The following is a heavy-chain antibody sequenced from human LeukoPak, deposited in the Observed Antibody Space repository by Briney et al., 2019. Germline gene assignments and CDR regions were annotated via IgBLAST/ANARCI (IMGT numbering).Heavy chain of an antibody. D-gene: IGHD6-19*01. Sequence: PGGSLTLSCEASGFTFNTYDMHWLRQAPGKGLEWVADMSYDGNDIYYADSVKGRFTISRVNSKNTVFLQMNSLRAEDTAVYYCARQPGLAVDGRFDYWGQGTPVTVSS. V-gene: IGHV3-33*01. CDR1: GFTFNTYD. CDR3: ARQPGLAVDGRFDY. CDR2: MSYDGNDI. J-gene: IGHJ4*02.